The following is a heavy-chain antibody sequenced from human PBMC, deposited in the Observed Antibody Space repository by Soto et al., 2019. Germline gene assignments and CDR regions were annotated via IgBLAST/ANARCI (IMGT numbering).Heavy chain of an antibody. V-gene: IGHV3-23*01. D-gene: IGHD6-13*01. CDR3: ARDPLDSSSWS. Sequence: PGGSLRLSCAASGFTFNTYAMSWVRQAPGKGLEWVSTISGSGGSTYYADSVRGRFTISRDNSKSTLSLQMSSLRAEDTAVYYCARDPLDSSSWSWGQGTLVTVSS. CDR2: ISGSGGST. J-gene: IGHJ5*02. CDR1: GFTFNTYA.